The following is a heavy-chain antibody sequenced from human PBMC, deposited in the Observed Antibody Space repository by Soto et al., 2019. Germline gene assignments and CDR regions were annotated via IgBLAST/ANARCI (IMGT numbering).Heavy chain of an antibody. CDR3: ARDRYDSHGFDP. D-gene: IGHD5-18*01. Sequence: GGSLRLSCAASGFIFSNYEMNWVRQAPGKGLEWVSCISTSGFTIYYADSVRGRFTMSRDNARNSLYLQMNSLRADDTAVYYCARDRYDSHGFDPWGQGTLVTVSS. CDR1: GFIFSNYE. V-gene: IGHV3-48*03. CDR2: ISTSGFTI. J-gene: IGHJ5*02.